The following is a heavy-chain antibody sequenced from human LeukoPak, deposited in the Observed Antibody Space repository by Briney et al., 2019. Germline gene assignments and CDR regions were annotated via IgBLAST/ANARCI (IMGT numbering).Heavy chain of an antibody. V-gene: IGHV4-38-2*02. CDR3: ARDGGGSYY. J-gene: IGHJ4*02. CDR1: GYSISSGYY. CDR2: IYHSGST. D-gene: IGHD1-26*01. Sequence: SETLSLTCTVSGYSISSGYYWGWIRQPLGKGLEWIGSIYHSGSTYYNPSLKSRVTISVDTSKNQFSLKLSSVTAADTAVYYCARDGGGSYYVGQGTLVTVSS.